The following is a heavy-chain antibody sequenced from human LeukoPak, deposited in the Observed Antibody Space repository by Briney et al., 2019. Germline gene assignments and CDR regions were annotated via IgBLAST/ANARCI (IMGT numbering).Heavy chain of an antibody. J-gene: IGHJ6*02. CDR2: ISSNGGST. V-gene: IGHV3-64D*06. Sequence: GGSLRLSCAASGFTFSSYAMHWVRQAPGKGLEYVSAISSNGGSTYYADSVKGRFTISRDNSKNTLYLQMSSLRAEDTAVYYCVKGMVDYDILTGVLDVWGQGTTVTVSS. D-gene: IGHD3-9*01. CDR1: GFTFSSYA. CDR3: VKGMVDYDILTGVLDV.